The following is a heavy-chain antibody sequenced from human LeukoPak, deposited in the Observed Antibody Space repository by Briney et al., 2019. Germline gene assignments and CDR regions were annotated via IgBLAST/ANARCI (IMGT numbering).Heavy chain of an antibody. J-gene: IGHJ4*02. CDR1: GFTFSNSA. Sequence: GGSLRLSCAASGFTFSNSAMSWVRQAPGKGLEWVSTISGSGGSTYYADSVKGRFTISRDNSESTLYLQINSLRAEDTAVYYCAKSGYNRFDYWGQGTPVTVSS. CDR2: ISGSGGST. D-gene: IGHD5-24*01. CDR3: AKSGYNRFDY. V-gene: IGHV3-23*01.